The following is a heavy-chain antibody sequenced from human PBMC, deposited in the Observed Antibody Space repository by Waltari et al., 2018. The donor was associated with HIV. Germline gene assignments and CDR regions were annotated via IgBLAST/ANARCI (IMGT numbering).Heavy chain of an antibody. CDR2: IDPEDGET. CDR1: GYTFSDYY. D-gene: IGHD6-13*01. CDR3: ASLAAAVYFDA. Sequence: EVHLVQPGPEERQPGSTLKISCRVSGYTFSDYYIPWVQEDPGRGLEWMGLIDPEDGETVYAEKFQDRLTITADTSADTVYMELTSLRSDDTAVYYCASLAAAVYFDAWGQGTLLTVSS. J-gene: IGHJ4*02. V-gene: IGHV1-69-2*01.